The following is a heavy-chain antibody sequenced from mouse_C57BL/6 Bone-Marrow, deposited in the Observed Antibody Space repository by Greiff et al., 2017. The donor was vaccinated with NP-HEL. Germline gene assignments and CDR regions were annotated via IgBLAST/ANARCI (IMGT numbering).Heavy chain of an antibody. D-gene: IGHD2-3*01. CDR3: AAGDGYYTYYYAMDY. J-gene: IGHJ4*01. CDR1: GYTFTDYY. Sequence: EVQLQQSGPVLVKPGASVKMSCKASGYTFTDYYMNWVKQSHGKSLEWIGVINPYNGGTSYNQKFKGKATLTVDKSSSTAYMELNSLTSEDSAVYYCAAGDGYYTYYYAMDYWGQGTSVTVSS. CDR2: INPYNGGT. V-gene: IGHV1-19*01.